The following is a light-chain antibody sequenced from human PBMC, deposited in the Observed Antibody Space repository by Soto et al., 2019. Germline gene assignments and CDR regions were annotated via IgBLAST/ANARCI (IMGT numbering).Light chain of an antibody. CDR1: SSSIGSNT. CDR2: SNN. CDR3: SSYAGSNNFGVV. Sequence: QSVLTQPPSASGTPGQRVSISCSGSSSSIGSNTVSWYQQLPGTAPKLLIYSNNQRPSGVPDRFSGSKSGTSASLAISGLQSEDEADYYCSSYAGSNNFGVVFGGGTKLTVL. V-gene: IGLV1-44*01. J-gene: IGLJ2*01.